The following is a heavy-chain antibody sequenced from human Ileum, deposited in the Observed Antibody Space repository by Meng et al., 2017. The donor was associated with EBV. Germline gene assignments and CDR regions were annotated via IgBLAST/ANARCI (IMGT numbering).Heavy chain of an antibody. Sequence: QMQLQESGPGLVKPSATLSLTCTVSGGSINSYYWSWIRQSPGKGLEWIGYIHYSGTTNYNASLKSRVTISLDTAKNQFSLKLTSVTAADTAIYYCATDRARPNRGRFDPWGQGTLVTVAS. J-gene: IGHJ5*02. CDR1: GGSINSYY. V-gene: IGHV4-59*01. D-gene: IGHD3-10*01. CDR2: IHYSGTT. CDR3: ATDRARPNRGRFDP.